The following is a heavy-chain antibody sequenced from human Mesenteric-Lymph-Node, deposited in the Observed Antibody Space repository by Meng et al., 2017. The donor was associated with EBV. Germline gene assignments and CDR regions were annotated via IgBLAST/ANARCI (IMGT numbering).Heavy chain of an antibody. J-gene: IGHJ4*02. V-gene: IGHV7-4-1*02. D-gene: IGHD6-13*01. Sequence: SEGERPGASVKGASQDSGYPFTTYAMKWVRQAPGQGLEWVGWINPNTGNTTYAQGLTGRFVFSVDTSVSTAYLQISSLKAEDTAVYYCARERYSSSWVDYWGQGTLVTVSS. CDR2: INPNTGNT. CDR3: ARERYSSSWVDY. CDR1: GYPFTTYA.